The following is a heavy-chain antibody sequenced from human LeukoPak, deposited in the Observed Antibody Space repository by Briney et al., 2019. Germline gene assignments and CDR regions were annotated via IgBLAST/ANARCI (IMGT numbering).Heavy chain of an antibody. CDR2: ISGSGGST. D-gene: IGHD2-15*01. J-gene: IGHJ3*01. Sequence: PGGSLRLSCAASGFTFSSYSMNWVRQAPGKGLEWVSGISGSGGSTYYADSVKGRFTISRDNSKKTLYLQMNSLRAEDTAVYYCAKGPVVTFVWGQGTMVTVSS. V-gene: IGHV3-23*01. CDR1: GFTFSSYS. CDR3: AKGPVVTFV.